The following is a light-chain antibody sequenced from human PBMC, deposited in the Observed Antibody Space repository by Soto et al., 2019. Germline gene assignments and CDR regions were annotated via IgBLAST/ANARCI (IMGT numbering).Light chain of an antibody. CDR2: RAS. V-gene: IGKV3-15*01. CDR3: QQFHKXPRT. Sequence: IALTQSPATVSVSPGDIVTLSCWAIQNIYSNLGWYQQRPGQAPRIIIYRASARTTGIPARFSGSGSGTEFTLTISSLQSEDFATYYFQQFHKXPRTCGQGTKV. CDR1: QNIYSN. J-gene: IGKJ1*01.